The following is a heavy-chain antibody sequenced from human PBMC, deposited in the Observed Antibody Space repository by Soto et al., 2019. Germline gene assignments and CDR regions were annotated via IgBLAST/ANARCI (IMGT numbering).Heavy chain of an antibody. V-gene: IGHV4-30-2*01. J-gene: IGHJ6*02. CDR2: IYHSGSP. Sequence: QLQLQESGSGLVKPSQTLSLTCAVSGGSISSGGYSWSWIRQPPGKGLEWIGYIYHSGSPYYNPSLKSRVTISVDRSKNQFSPKLGSVTAAATAVYYCDRELRFGPESRRDYGMDVWGQGTTVTVSS. D-gene: IGHD3-3*01. CDR1: GGSISSGGYS. CDR3: DRELRFGPESRRDYGMDV.